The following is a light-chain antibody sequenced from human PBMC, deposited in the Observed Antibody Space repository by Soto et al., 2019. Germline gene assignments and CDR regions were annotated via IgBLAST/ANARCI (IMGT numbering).Light chain of an antibody. Sequence: EIVMMQFPATLSVSPGERATLSCRASQSVSSNLAWFQQKPGQAPRVLIYGISTRATGIPARFSGSGSETEFTLTISSLQSEDFAVYYCQQYNNWPLTFGGGTKVVIK. CDR1: QSVSSN. V-gene: IGKV3-15*01. CDR2: GIS. CDR3: QQYNNWPLT. J-gene: IGKJ4*01.